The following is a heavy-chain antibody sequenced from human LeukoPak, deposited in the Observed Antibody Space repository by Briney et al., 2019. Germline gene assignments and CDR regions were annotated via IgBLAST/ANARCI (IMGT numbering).Heavy chain of an antibody. D-gene: IGHD4-17*01. CDR1: GDSISSFY. J-gene: IGHJ5*02. CDR2: IYYSGST. Sequence: SKTLSLTCTVSGDSISSFYWSWIRQPPGKGLEWIGHIYYSGSTNYNPSLKSRVTISIDTSKNQFSLKLSSVTAADTAVYYCARKTALSGDYDWFDPWGQGTLVTVSS. V-gene: IGHV4-59*01. CDR3: ARKTALSGDYDWFDP.